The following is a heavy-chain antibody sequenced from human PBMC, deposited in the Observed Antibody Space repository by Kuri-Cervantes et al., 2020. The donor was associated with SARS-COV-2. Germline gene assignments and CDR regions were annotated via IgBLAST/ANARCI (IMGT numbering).Heavy chain of an antibody. CDR2: IYHSGST. CDR1: GYSISSGYY. D-gene: IGHD6-13*01. V-gene: IGHV4-38-2*01. Sequence: SETLSLTCAVSGYSISSGYYWGWIRQPPGKGLEWIGSIYHSGSTYYNPSLKSRVTISVDTSKNQFSPKLSSVTAADTAVYYCARGSSPTALIDYWGQGTLVTVSS. CDR3: ARGSSPTALIDY. J-gene: IGHJ4*02.